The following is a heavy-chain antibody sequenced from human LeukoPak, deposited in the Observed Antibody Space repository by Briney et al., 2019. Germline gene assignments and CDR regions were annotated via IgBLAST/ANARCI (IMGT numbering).Heavy chain of an antibody. Sequence: PGGSLRLSCAASGFTFSNYWMTWVRQAPGKGLEWVANIKEDGSQKYYADSVKGRFTISRDNSKNTLYLQMNSLRAEDTAVYYCAKDRISGSYVYYFDYWGQGTLVTVSS. D-gene: IGHD1-26*01. V-gene: IGHV3-7*01. J-gene: IGHJ4*02. CDR2: IKEDGSQK. CDR1: GFTFSNYW. CDR3: AKDRISGSYVYYFDY.